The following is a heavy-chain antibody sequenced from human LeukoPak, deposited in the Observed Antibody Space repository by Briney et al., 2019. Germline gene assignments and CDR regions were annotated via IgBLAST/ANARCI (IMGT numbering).Heavy chain of an antibody. CDR1: GLRFSFYA. CDR2: ISGGGAGT. J-gene: IGHJ4*02. D-gene: IGHD1-1*01. Sequence: PGGSLRLSCAASGLRFSFYAMSWVRQAPGKGLEWVSSISGGGAGTYYADSVRGRFTISRDNSKNTLYLQMNSLRAEDTALYYCAKDFVRYNIQFDYWGQGALVTVSS. V-gene: IGHV3-23*01. CDR3: AKDFVRYNIQFDY.